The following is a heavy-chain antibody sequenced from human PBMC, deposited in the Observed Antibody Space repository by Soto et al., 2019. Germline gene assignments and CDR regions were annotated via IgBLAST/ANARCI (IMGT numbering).Heavy chain of an antibody. Sequence: SETLSLTCTVSGGSISSSSYYWGWIRQPPGKGLEWIGSIYYSGSTYYNPSLKSRVTISVDTSKNQFSLKLSSVTAADTAVYYCARMSISFASDYWGQGTLVTVSS. D-gene: IGHD3-3*01. CDR1: GGSISSSSYY. V-gene: IGHV4-39*01. J-gene: IGHJ4*02. CDR2: IYYSGST. CDR3: ARMSISFASDY.